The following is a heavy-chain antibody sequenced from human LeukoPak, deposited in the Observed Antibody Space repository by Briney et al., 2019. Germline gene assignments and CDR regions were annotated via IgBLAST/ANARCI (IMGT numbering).Heavy chain of an antibody. CDR3: ARVGYYDILTGYYGYYYMDV. CDR2: IYTSGST. D-gene: IGHD3-9*01. Sequence: SQTLSLTCTVSGGSISSGSYYWSWIRQPAGNGLEWIGRIYTSGSTNYNPSLKSRVTISVDTSKNQFSLKLSSVTAADTAVYYCARVGYYDILTGYYGYYYMDVWGKGTTVTVSS. J-gene: IGHJ6*03. V-gene: IGHV4-61*02. CDR1: GGSISSGSYY.